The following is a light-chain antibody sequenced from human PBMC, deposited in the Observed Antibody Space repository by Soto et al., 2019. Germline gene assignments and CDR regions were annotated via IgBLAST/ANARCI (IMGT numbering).Light chain of an antibody. J-gene: IGLJ2*01. CDR3: QTWGTGIPLV. CDR2: LNSDGSH. V-gene: IGLV4-69*01. CDR1: SGHNNYA. Sequence: QSVLTQSPSASASLGASVKLTCTLSSGHNNYAIAWHQQQPEKGPRYLMKLNSDGSHTKGDGIPDRFSGSSSGAERYLTISSLQSEDEADYYCQTWGTGIPLVFGGGTKVTVL.